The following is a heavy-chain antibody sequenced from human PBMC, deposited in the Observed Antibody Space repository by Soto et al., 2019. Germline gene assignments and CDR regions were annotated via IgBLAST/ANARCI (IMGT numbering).Heavy chain of an antibody. CDR1: GFTFSSYD. CDR2: IGTAGDT. J-gene: IGHJ3*02. CDR3: ARGPTEYCSGGSCYRDDAFDI. V-gene: IGHV3-13*01. Sequence: EVQLVESGGGLVQPGGSLRLSCAASGFTFSSYDMHWVRQATGQGLEWVSAIGTAGDTYYPGSVKGRFTISRDNAKNSLYLQMNSLRAGDTAVYYCARGPTEYCSGGSCYRDDAFDIWGQGTMVTVSS. D-gene: IGHD2-15*01.